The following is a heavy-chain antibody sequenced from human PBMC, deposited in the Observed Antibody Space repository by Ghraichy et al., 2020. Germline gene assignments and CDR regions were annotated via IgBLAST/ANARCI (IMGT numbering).Heavy chain of an antibody. CDR2: IWYDGSNK. V-gene: IGHV3-33*01. Sequence: GGSLRLSCAASGFTFSSYGMHWVRQAPGKGLEWVAVIWYDGSNKYYADSVKGRFTISRDNSKNTLYLQMNSLRAEDTAVYYCARDRVRRVATAMVGGYWGQGTLVTVSS. J-gene: IGHJ4*02. CDR3: ARDRVRRVATAMVGGY. CDR1: GFTFSSYG. D-gene: IGHD5-18*01.